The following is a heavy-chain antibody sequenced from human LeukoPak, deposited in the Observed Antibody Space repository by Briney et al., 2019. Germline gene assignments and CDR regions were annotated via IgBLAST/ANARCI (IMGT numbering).Heavy chain of an antibody. CDR3: ARTYCSGGSCHLYYYYYGMDV. D-gene: IGHD2-15*01. V-gene: IGHV7-4-1*02. CDR1: GYTFTSYA. CDR2: INTNTGNP. J-gene: IGHJ6*02. Sequence: ASVKASCKASGYTFTSYAMNWVREAPGQGREWRGWINTNTGNPTYAQGFTGRFVFSLDTSVSTAYLQISSLKAEDTAVYYCARTYCSGGSCHLYYYYYGMDVWGQGTTVTVSS.